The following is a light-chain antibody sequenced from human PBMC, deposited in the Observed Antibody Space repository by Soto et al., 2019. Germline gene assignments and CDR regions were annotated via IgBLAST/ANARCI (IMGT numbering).Light chain of an antibody. CDR1: QSLGSD. CDR3: QQYYTWPRT. V-gene: IGKV3-15*01. J-gene: IGKJ1*01. CDR2: GAS. Sequence: IEMMQFPGTLSMSQGDTATLSCRASQSLGSDLAWYQQKPGQAPRLLIFGASARPTGIPARISGSGSGTEFTLTICSLRSEDFAVYFCQQYYTWPRTFAQVAKVDIK.